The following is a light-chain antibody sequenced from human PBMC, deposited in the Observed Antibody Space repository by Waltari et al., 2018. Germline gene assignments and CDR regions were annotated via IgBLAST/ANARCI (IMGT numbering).Light chain of an antibody. J-gene: IGLJ2*01. CDR2: DVT. V-gene: IGLV2-11*01. CDR1: SSDVGGYKY. CDR3: CSYAGGDTVV. Sequence: QSALTQPRSVSGSPGQSVTISCTGTSSDVGGYKYVSWYQQHPGKAPKLMISDVTERASGVPDRFSGSKSGNTASLTISGLQAEDEGDYYCCSYAGGDTVVFGGGTKLTIL.